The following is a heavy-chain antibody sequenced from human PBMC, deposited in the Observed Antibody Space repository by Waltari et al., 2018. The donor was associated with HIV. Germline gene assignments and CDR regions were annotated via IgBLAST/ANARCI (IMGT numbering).Heavy chain of an antibody. CDR2: VYYRGTT. D-gene: IGHD3-16*01. J-gene: IGHJ6*02. CDR3: ATTEWLVSQYDHGAMGV. CDR1: GGSISGSSYY. Sequence: QLHLQESGTGLVKRSETVAFRCIVPGGSISGSSYYWGWVRQPRGKGLEWIGSVYYRGTTNYTPSWEGRVSLWGDRTNSCFSLWLRSVTAADTAVYDGATTEWLVSQYDHGAMGVWGRGTTVTVSS. V-gene: IGHV4-39*07.